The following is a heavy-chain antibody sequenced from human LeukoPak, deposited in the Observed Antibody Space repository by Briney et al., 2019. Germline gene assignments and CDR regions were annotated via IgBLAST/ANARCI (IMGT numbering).Heavy chain of an antibody. CDR2: IYYSGST. V-gene: IGHV4-30-4*08. J-gene: IGHJ3*02. Sequence: SETLSLTCTISGGSISSGDYYWSWIRQPPGKGLEWIGYIYYSGSTYYNPSLKSRVTISVDTSKNQFSLKLSSVTAADTAVYYCASSRRYYYDSSGYYAFDIWGQGTMVTVSS. CDR3: ASSRRYYYDSSGYYAFDI. CDR1: GGSISSGDYY. D-gene: IGHD3-22*01.